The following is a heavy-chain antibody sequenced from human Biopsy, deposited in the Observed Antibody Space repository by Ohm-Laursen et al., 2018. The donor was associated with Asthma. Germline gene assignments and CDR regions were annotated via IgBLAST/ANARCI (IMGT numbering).Heavy chain of an antibody. V-gene: IGHV4-61*01. CDR1: GGSVSSGSHY. CDR3: ARDFVDSAMDYFDY. Sequence: GTLSLTCPVSGGSVSSGSHYWSWIRQPPGKGLEWIGYISYSGSTNYNPSLKSRVTISVDTSKNQFSLKLSSVTAADTAVYHCARDFVDSAMDYFDYWGQGTLVTVSS. J-gene: IGHJ4*02. CDR2: ISYSGST. D-gene: IGHD5-18*01.